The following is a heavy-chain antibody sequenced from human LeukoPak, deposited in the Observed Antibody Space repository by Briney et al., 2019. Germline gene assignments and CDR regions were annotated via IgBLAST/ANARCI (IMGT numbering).Heavy chain of an antibody. CDR2: INSDGSST. J-gene: IGHJ4*02. CDR1: GFTFSSYW. D-gene: IGHD5-18*01. Sequence: PGGPLRLSCAASGFTFSSYWMHWVRQAPGKGLVWVSRINSDGSSTSYADSVKGRFTISRDNAKNTLHLQMNSLRAEDTAVYYCARFPGYSYGQRYFDYWGQGTLVTVSS. CDR3: ARFPGYSYGQRYFDY. V-gene: IGHV3-74*01.